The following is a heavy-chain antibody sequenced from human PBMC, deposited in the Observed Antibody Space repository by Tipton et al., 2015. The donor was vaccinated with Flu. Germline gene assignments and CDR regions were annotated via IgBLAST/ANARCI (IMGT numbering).Heavy chain of an antibody. CDR3: ASTGRALPPRL. CDR1: GGSISSSSYY. J-gene: IGHJ2*01. D-gene: IGHD1-14*01. V-gene: IGHV4-39*01. CDR2: IYYSGST. Sequence: TLSLTCTVSGGSISSSSYYWGWIRQPPGKGLEWIGSIYYSGSTYYNPSLKSRVTISVDTSKNQFSLKLSSVTAADTAVYYCASTGRALPPRLRGRGTLVTVSS.